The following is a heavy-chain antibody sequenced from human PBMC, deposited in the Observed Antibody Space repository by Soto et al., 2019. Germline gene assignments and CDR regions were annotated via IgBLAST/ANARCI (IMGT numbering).Heavy chain of an antibody. CDR2: ISAYNGNT. V-gene: IGHV1-18*01. CDR3: AKGGTPIAY. J-gene: IGHJ4*02. D-gene: IGHD3-16*01. CDR1: GYTFTNFG. Sequence: QGNLVQSGAELKKPGASVKVACTASGYTFTNFGISWVRQAPGQGLAWMGWISAYNGNTNYAQNFQGRVTMTTGTSTSTAYMELRSLRSDDPAVSSFAKGGTPIAYWGQGTLVTVSS.